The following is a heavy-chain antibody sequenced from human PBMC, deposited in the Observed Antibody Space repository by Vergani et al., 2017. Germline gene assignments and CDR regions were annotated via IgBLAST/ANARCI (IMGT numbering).Heavy chain of an antibody. CDR3: ARSRPYCTSGSCPAS. Sequence: EVQLVQSGAEVKKPGESLKISCKGSGYSFTSYWIGWVRQMPGKGLEWMGIIYPGDSDTRYSPSFQGQVTISADKSISTAYLQWSSLKASDTAMYYCARSRPYCTSGSCPASWGQGTLVTVSS. V-gene: IGHV5-51*03. CDR1: GYSFTSYW. CDR2: IYPGDSDT. J-gene: IGHJ4*02. D-gene: IGHD2-15*01.